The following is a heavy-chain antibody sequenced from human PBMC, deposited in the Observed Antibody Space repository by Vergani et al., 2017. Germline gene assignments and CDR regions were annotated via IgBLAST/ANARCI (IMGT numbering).Heavy chain of an antibody. D-gene: IGHD4-17*01. V-gene: IGHV3-33*01. CDR2: IWYDGSNK. Sequence: QVQLVESGGGVVQPGRSLRLSCAASGFTFSSYGIHWVRQAPGKGLEWVAVIWYDGSNKYYADSVKGRFTISRDNSKNTLYLQMNSLRAADTAVYYCARDSGYGDGVGYFDYWGQGTLVTVSS. CDR1: GFTFSSYG. CDR3: ARDSGYGDGVGYFDY. J-gene: IGHJ4*02.